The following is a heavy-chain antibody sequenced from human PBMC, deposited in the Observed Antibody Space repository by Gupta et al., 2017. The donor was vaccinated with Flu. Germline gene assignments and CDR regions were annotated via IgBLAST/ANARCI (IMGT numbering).Heavy chain of an antibody. CDR3: ARVRSHYYDSSGYVDY. Sequence: QVQLVQSGAEVKNPGASVKVSCKASGNTFTTYYMHRVLPAPGQGLEWMGIINPSGGSTSYAEKFQGSVRMTRDTSTSTVYMELSRLRSEDTAVYYCARVRSHYYDSSGYVDYWGQGTLVTVSS. CDR1: GNTFTTYY. J-gene: IGHJ4*02. V-gene: IGHV1-46*01. D-gene: IGHD3-22*01. CDR2: INPSGGST.